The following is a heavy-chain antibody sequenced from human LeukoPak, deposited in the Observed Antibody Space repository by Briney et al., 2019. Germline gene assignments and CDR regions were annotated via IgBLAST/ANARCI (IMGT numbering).Heavy chain of an antibody. Sequence: SETLSLTCAVYGGSFSGYYWSWIRQPPGKGLEWIGEINHSGSTNYNPSLKSRVTISVDTSKNQFSLKLSSVTAAGTAVYYCARVSGMVTALDYWGQGTLVTVSS. CDR1: GGSFSGYY. J-gene: IGHJ4*02. D-gene: IGHD2-21*02. CDR3: ARVSGMVTALDY. CDR2: INHSGST. V-gene: IGHV4-34*01.